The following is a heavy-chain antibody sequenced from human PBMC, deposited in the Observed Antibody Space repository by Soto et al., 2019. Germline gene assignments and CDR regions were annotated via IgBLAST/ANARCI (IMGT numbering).Heavy chain of an antibody. J-gene: IGHJ6*02. CDR2: ISAYNGNT. V-gene: IGHV1-18*01. Sequence: QVQLVQSGAEVKKPGASVKVSCKASGYTFTSYGISWVRQAPGKGLEWMGWISAYNGNTNYAQKLQGRVTMTTDTSTSTAYMELRSLRSDDTAVYYCARDSSSWYPDHYYGMDVWGQGTTVTVSS. D-gene: IGHD6-13*01. CDR3: ARDSSSWYPDHYYGMDV. CDR1: GYTFTSYG.